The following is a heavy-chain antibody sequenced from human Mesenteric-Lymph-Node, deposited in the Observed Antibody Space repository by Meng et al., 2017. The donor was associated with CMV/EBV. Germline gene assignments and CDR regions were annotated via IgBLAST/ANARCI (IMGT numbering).Heavy chain of an antibody. Sequence: GGSLRLSCAASGFSVSSNHMSWVRQAPGEGLEWVSSISSSSSYIYYADSVKGRFTISRDNAKNSLYLQMNSLRAEDTAVYYCARERSGSSYYFDYWGQGTLVTVSS. CDR1: GFSVSSNH. D-gene: IGHD1-26*01. CDR2: ISSSSSYI. CDR3: ARERSGSSYYFDY. J-gene: IGHJ4*02. V-gene: IGHV3-21*01.